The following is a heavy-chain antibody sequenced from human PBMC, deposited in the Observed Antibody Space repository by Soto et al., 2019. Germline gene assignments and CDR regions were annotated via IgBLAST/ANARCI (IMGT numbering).Heavy chain of an antibody. D-gene: IGHD2-15*01. V-gene: IGHV1-18*04. Sequence: ASVKVSCKASGYTFTSYGISCVRQAPGQGLEWMGWISAYNGNTNYAQKLQGRVTMTTDTSTSTAYMELRSLRSDDTAVYYCARDRPRYCSGGSCASNYWGQGTLVTVSS. CDR1: GYTFTSYG. J-gene: IGHJ4*02. CDR2: ISAYNGNT. CDR3: ARDRPRYCSGGSCASNY.